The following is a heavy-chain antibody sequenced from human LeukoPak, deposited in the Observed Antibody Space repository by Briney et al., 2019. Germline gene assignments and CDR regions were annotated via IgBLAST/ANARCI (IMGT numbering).Heavy chain of an antibody. Sequence: GGSLRLSCAASGFTFSSYSMNWVRQAPGKGLEWVSYISSSSSTIYYADSVKGRFTISRDNAKNLLYLQMNSLRAEDTAVYYCARDGELRYYYDSSGYRYFDYWGQGTLVTVSS. CDR1: GFTFSSYS. CDR2: ISSSSSTI. D-gene: IGHD3-22*01. J-gene: IGHJ4*02. CDR3: ARDGELRYYYDSSGYRYFDY. V-gene: IGHV3-48*01.